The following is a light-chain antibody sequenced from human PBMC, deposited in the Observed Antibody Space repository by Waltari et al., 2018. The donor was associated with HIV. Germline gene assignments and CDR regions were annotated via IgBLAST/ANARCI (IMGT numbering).Light chain of an antibody. CDR3: CSYAGSSTFL. Sequence: QSALTQPRPVSGSPGQSVTISCTGTSSDGGGYNYISWYQQHPGKAPKPMIYDLSKRPAGVPDRLSCSKSGNTASLTISALQAEDDADYYCCSYAGSSTFLFGTGTKVTVL. CDR2: DLS. J-gene: IGLJ1*01. CDR1: SSDGGGYNY. V-gene: IGLV2-11*01.